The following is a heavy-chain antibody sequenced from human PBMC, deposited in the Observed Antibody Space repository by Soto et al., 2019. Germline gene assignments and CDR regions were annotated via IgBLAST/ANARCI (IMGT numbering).Heavy chain of an antibody. CDR2: IVSNGGST. V-gene: IGHV3-64*01. CDR3: ARGGSHFDY. J-gene: IGHJ4*02. Sequence: EVQLVESGGGLVQPGGSLRLCCAASGFTFSSYAMHWVRQAPGKGLEYVSAIVSNGGSTYYANSVKGRFTISRDNSKNTLYLQMGSLRAEDMAVYYCARGGSHFDYWGQGTLVTVSS. CDR1: GFTFSSYA. D-gene: IGHD2-15*01.